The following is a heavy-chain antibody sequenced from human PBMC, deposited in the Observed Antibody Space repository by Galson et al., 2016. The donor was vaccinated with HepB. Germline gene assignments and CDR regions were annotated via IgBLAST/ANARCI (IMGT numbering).Heavy chain of an antibody. Sequence: SLRLSCAGSGFLFRGYGMHWVRQAPGKGLEWVAADSMDGRRKFYSDSVRGRFTIFRDNSNNMLFLQMDSLRPDDTAVYYCAKRHEFCPPVGCSFDYWGQGTLVSVSS. CDR1: GFLFRGYG. CDR3: AKRHEFCPPVGCSFDY. V-gene: IGHV3-30*18. D-gene: IGHD3-3*01. CDR2: DSMDGRRK. J-gene: IGHJ4*02.